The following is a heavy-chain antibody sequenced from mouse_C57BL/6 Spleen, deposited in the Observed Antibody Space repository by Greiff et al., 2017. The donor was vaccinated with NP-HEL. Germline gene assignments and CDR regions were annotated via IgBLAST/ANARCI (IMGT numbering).Heavy chain of an antibody. D-gene: IGHD1-1*01. CDR3: ARTTLLYGSSYGWYFDV. CDR1: GFTFSDYY. V-gene: IGHV5-12*01. J-gene: IGHJ1*03. Sequence: EVQRVESGGGLVQPGGSLKLSCAASGFTFSDYYMYWVRQTPEKRLEWVAYISNGGGSTYYPDTVKGRFTISRDNAKNTLYLQMSRLKSEDTAMYYCARTTLLYGSSYGWYFDVWGTGTTVTVSS. CDR2: ISNGGGST.